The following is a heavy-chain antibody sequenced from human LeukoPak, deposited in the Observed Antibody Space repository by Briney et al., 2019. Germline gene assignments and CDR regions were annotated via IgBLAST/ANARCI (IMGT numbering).Heavy chain of an antibody. D-gene: IGHD4/OR15-4a*01. CDR2: IRYDGSNK. CDR3: ARRAGAYSHPYDY. V-gene: IGHV3-30*02. J-gene: IGHJ4*02. CDR1: GFTFGDYV. Sequence: GGSLRLSCTASGFTFGDYVMSWVRQAPGKGLEWVAFIRYDGSNKYYADSVEGRFTISRDNSKNTLYLQMNSLRAEDTAVYYCARRAGAYSHPYDYWGQGTLVTVSS.